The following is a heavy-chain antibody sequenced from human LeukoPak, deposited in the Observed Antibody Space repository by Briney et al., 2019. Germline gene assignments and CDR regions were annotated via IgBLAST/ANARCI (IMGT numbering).Heavy chain of an antibody. CDR1: GYTFTSSV. D-gene: IGHD1-26*01. CDR3: ARAPVGATTRFDY. CDR2: ISAYNGNT. J-gene: IGHJ4*02. Sequence: ASVKVSCKASGYTFTSSVISGVRQSPGHGLEWRGCISAYNGNTNHAQKLKGRVTMTTDTSKSTAYMELRSLRSDDTAVYYCARAPVGATTRFDYWGQGTLVTVSS. V-gene: IGHV1-18*01.